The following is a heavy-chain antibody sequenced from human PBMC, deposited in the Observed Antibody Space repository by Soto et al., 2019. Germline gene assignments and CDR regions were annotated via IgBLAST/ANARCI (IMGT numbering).Heavy chain of an antibody. J-gene: IGHJ5*02. D-gene: IGHD2-2*01. CDR3: ARHKRVPPLDGWFDP. V-gene: IGHV4-39*01. CDR2: IYYSGST. Sequence: QLQLQESGPGLVKPSETLSLTCTVSGGSISSSSYYWGWIGQPPGKGLEWIGSIYYSGSTYYNPSPKSRVTISVNTSKNQFSLKLSSVTAADTAVYYCARHKRVPPLDGWFDPWGQGTLVTVSS. CDR1: GGSISSSSYY.